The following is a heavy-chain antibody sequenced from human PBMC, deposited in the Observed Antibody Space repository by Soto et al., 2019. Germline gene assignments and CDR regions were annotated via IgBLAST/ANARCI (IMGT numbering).Heavy chain of an antibody. J-gene: IGHJ6*02. CDR1: GGTFSSYS. D-gene: IGHD3-22*01. V-gene: IGHV1-69*13. CDR3: ARVYDSSGYHYGYYYYGMDV. CDR2: IIPIFGTA. Sequence: SVNVSCKSSGGTFSSYSISWVRRAPGQGLEWMGGIIPIFGTANYAQTFQGRVTITADESTSTAYMELSSLRSEDTAVYYCARVYDSSGYHYGYYYYGMDVWGQGTTVTVSS.